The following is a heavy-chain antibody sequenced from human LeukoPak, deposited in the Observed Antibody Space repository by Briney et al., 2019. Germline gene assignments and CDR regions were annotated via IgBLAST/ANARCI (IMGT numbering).Heavy chain of an antibody. Sequence: SETLSLTCTVSGGSISSYYWSWIRQPPGKGLEWIGYIYYSGSTNYNPSLKSRVTMSVDMSKNQFSLKLSSVTAADTAVYYCARARSVAAAAYYFDYWGQGTLVTVSS. CDR1: GGSISSYY. V-gene: IGHV4-59*12. D-gene: IGHD6-13*01. J-gene: IGHJ4*02. CDR3: ARARSVAAAAYYFDY. CDR2: IYYSGST.